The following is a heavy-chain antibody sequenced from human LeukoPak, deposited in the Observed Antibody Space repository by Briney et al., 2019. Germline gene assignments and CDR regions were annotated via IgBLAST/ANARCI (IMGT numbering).Heavy chain of an antibody. CDR1: GYIFTNYG. V-gene: IGHV1-18*01. J-gene: IGHJ5*02. D-gene: IGHD1-26*01. Sequence: ASVKVSCKASGYIFTNYGITWVRQAPGQGLEWMGWISAYNGNTNYAQKLQGRVTMTTDTSTSTAYMELRSLRSDDTAVYYCAREVGIVGATSLVNWFDPWGQGTLVTVSS. CDR2: ISAYNGNT. CDR3: AREVGIVGATSLVNWFDP.